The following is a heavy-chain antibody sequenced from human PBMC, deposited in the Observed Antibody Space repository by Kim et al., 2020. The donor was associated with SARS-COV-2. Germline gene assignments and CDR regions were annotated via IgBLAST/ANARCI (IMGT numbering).Heavy chain of an antibody. CDR1: GGTFSSYA. D-gene: IGHD3-22*01. CDR2: IIPIFGTA. Sequence: SVKVSCKASGGTFSSYAISWVRQAPGQGLEWMGGIIPIFGTANYAQKFQGRVTITADESTSTAYMELSSLRSEDTAVYYCARDRRRLTYYYDSSGYYFDYWGQGTLVTVSS. J-gene: IGHJ4*02. V-gene: IGHV1-69*13. CDR3: ARDRRRLTYYYDSSGYYFDY.